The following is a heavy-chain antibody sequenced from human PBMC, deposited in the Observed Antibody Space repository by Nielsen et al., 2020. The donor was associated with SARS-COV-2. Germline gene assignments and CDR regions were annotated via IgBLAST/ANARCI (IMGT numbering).Heavy chain of an antibody. CDR1: GFTFSSYG. CDR3: AKEAVAGRAMVPNAFDI. Sequence: GGSLRLSCAASGFTFSSYGMHWVRQAPGKGLEWVAVISYDGSNKYYADSVKGRFTISRDNSKNTLYLQMNSLRAEDTAVYYCAKEAVAGRAMVPNAFDIWGQGTMVTVSS. D-gene: IGHD6-19*01. CDR2: ISYDGSNK. V-gene: IGHV3-30*18. J-gene: IGHJ3*02.